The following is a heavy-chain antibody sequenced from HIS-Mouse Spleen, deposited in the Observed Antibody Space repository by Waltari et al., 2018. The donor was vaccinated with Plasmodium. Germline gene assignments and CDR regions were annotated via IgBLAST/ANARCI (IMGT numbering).Heavy chain of an antibody. D-gene: IGHD6-13*01. CDR1: GYTFTGYY. J-gene: IGHJ1*01. CDR3: ARVLGYKAAAGTFVEYFQH. V-gene: IGHV1-2*02. CDR2: MNPNRGGT. Sequence: QVQLVQSGAEVKKPGASVKVSCKASGYTFTGYYMHWVRQAPGQGLEWMEWMNPNRGGTNYAQKFQGRVTMTRDTSISTAYMELGRLRSDDTAVYYCARVLGYKAAAGTFVEYFQHWGQGTLVTVSS.